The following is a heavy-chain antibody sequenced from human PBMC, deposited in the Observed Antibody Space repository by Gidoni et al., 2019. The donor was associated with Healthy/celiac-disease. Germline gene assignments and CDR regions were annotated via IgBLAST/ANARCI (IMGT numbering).Heavy chain of an antibody. CDR3: TTDRLASRDRDIVVVPGGY. J-gene: IGHJ4*02. CDR1: AFTFINPC. D-gene: IGHD2-2*01. CDR2: IKRKTDGGTT. V-gene: IGHV3-15*01. Sequence: ELQLVESFGGLVTPGGSLILSCSASAFTFINPCLSLVRQAPGKGLEWVGSIKRKTDGGTTDYAARGKGRFTISRDDSKNTLYLQMNSLKTEDTAVYYCTTDRLASRDRDIVVVPGGYWGQGTLVTVSS.